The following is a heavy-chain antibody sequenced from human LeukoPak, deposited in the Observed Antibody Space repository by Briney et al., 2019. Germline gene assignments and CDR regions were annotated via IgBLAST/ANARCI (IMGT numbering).Heavy chain of an antibody. J-gene: IGHJ3*02. D-gene: IGHD5-18*01. CDR1: GFTFSSYA. CDR2: ISYDGSNK. Sequence: RSLRLSCAASGFTFSSYAIHWVRQAPGRGLEWVAVISYDGSNKYYADSVKGRFTISRDNSKNTLYLQMNSLRAEDTAVYYCAGDRDTAMVHDAFDIWGQGTMVTVSS. CDR3: AGDRDTAMVHDAFDI. V-gene: IGHV3-30*04.